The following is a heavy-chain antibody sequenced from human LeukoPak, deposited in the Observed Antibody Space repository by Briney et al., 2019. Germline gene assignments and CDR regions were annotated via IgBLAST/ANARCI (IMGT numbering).Heavy chain of an antibody. Sequence: SETLSLTCTVSGGSISSYYWSWIRQPAGKGLEWIGRIYTSGSTNYNPSLKSRVTMSVDTSKNQFSLKLSSVTAADTAVYCCARERIAAAGTLIWLDPWGQGTLVTVSS. CDR2: IYTSGST. V-gene: IGHV4-4*07. CDR1: GGSISSYY. CDR3: ARERIAAAGTLIWLDP. D-gene: IGHD6-13*01. J-gene: IGHJ5*02.